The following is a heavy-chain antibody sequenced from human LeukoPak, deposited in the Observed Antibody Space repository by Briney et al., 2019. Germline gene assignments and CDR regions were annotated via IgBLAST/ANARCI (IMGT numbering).Heavy chain of an antibody. V-gene: IGHV3-53*01. CDR1: GFTVSSNY. J-gene: IGHJ4*02. Sequence: GGSLRLSCAASGFTVSSNYMSWVRQAPGKGLEWVSVIYSGGRTYYADSVKGRFTISRDNSKNTLYLQMSSLRVEDTAVYYCARGKNYYDSSGYYYPFDYWGQGTLVTVSS. CDR3: ARGKNYYDSSGYYYPFDY. D-gene: IGHD3-22*01. CDR2: IYSGGRT.